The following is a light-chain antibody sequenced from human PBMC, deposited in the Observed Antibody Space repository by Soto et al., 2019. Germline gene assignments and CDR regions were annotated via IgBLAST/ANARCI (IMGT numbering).Light chain of an antibody. CDR3: QTWGTGSAIVV. Sequence: QSVLTQSPSASASLGASVKLTCTLSSGHSNYAIAWHQQQPEKGPRYLMKVNSGGSHIKGDGIPDRFSGSSSGAERYLLISSLQSEDEADYYCQTWGTGSAIVVFGGGTQLTVL. CDR1: SGHSNYA. CDR2: VNSGGSH. V-gene: IGLV4-69*01. J-gene: IGLJ7*01.